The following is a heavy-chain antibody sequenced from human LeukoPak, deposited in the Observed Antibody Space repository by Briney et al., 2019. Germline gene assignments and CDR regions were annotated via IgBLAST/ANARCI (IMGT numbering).Heavy chain of an antibody. J-gene: IGHJ6*03. CDR3: ARGTGYSYGYANYYMDV. V-gene: IGHV3-64*01. CDR2: ISSNGGST. D-gene: IGHD5-18*01. Sequence: GGSLRLSCAASGFTFSSYAMHWVRQAPGKGLEYVSAISSNGGSTYYANSVKGRFTISRDNSKNTLYLQMGSLRAEDMAVYYCARGTGYSYGYANYYMDVWGKGTTATVSS. CDR1: GFTFSSYA.